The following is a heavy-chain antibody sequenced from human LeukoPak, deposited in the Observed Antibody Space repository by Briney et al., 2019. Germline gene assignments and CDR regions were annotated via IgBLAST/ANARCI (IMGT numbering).Heavy chain of an antibody. Sequence: GGSLRLSCAASGFTFSSYAMSWVRQAPGKGLEWVSAISGSGGSAYYADSVKGRFTISRDNSKNTLYLQMNSLRAEDTAVYYCASRGGVTDTGGVVDYWGQGTLVTVSS. CDR1: GFTFSSYA. J-gene: IGHJ4*02. CDR3: ASRGGVTDTGGVVDY. D-gene: IGHD3-16*01. V-gene: IGHV3-23*01. CDR2: ISGSGGSA.